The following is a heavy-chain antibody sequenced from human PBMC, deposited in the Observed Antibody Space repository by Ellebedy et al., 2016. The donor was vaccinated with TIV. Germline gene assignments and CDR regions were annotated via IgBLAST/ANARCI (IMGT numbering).Heavy chain of an antibody. Sequence: PGGSLRLSCSVSGDSMTSDYWSWLRQPPGKGLEWIAYMYHDGGTNYNASLRNRVTISLESSKRQFSLRLSSVTAADTAVYYCARRQRTFFDQWGQGILVTVSS. CDR1: GDSMTSDY. CDR3: ARRQRTFFDQ. V-gene: IGHV4-59*08. CDR2: MYHDGGT. J-gene: IGHJ4*02. D-gene: IGHD2-2*01.